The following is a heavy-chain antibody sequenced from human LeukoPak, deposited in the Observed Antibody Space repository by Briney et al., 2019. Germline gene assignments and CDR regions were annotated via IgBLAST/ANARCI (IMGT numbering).Heavy chain of an antibody. Sequence: SVKVSCKASGGTFTSYAISWVRQAPGQGLEWMGGIIPLFGTANYAQKFLGRVIITADESTSTTYMYLSSLKCEDTDVYYCAREWAGYGSGSYYFYWGKGTLVTVSS. CDR3: AREWAGYGSGSYYFY. CDR1: GGTFTSYA. J-gene: IGHJ4*02. V-gene: IGHV1-69*13. D-gene: IGHD3-10*01. CDR2: IIPLFGTA.